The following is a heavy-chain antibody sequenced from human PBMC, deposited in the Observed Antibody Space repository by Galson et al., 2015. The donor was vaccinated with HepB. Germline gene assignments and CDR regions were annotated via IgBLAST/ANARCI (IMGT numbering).Heavy chain of an antibody. CDR3: ARGLPTAAAGPPWFAP. V-gene: IGHV7-4-1*02. CDR2: INTNTGNP. Sequence: SVKVSCKASGGTFSSYAISWVRQAPGQGLEWMGWINTNTGNPTYAQGFTGRFVFSLDTSVSTAYLQISSLKAEDTAVYYCARGLPTAAAGPPWFAPWGQRTLVTVSS. D-gene: IGHD6-13*01. J-gene: IGHJ5*02. CDR1: GGTFSSYA.